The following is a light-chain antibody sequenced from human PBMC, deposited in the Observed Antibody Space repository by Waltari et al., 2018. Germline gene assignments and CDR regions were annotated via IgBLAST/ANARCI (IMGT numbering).Light chain of an antibody. Sequence: QSALIQPASVSGSPGQSITISCTGANSDLGDFNFVSWYQQHPGKAPKLMFYDVSSRPSGVSNRFSGSKSGNSASLTISGLQTEDEADYYCSSYTSMNTWLFGGGTKVTVL. CDR3: SSYTSMNTWL. J-gene: IGLJ3*02. CDR1: NSDLGDFNF. V-gene: IGLV2-14*03. CDR2: DVS.